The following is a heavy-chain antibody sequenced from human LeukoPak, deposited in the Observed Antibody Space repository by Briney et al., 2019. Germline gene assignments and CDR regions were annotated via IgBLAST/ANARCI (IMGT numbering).Heavy chain of an antibody. V-gene: IGHV3-30*02. CDR2: IHYDGNNK. Sequence: PGWSLRLSCAASGFSFSSSAMHWVRQAPGKGLDWVAFIHYDGNNKYYADSVKGRITISRDNSKNTLYLQMNSLRPEDTAVYYCAARRLTVTTEIDYWGQGTLVTVSS. CDR3: AARRLTVTTEIDY. D-gene: IGHD4-17*01. J-gene: IGHJ4*02. CDR1: GFSFSSSA.